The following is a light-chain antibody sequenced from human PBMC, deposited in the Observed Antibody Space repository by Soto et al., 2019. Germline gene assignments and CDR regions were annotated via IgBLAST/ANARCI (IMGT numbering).Light chain of an antibody. V-gene: IGKV3-15*01. Sequence: EIVMTQSPATLSLSPGARAALSCRASQSISSSLAWYQQRPGQAPRLLIYGPTTRAAGVPSRFSDRGSGAKYTRAISILQSANFSFYYCREYNNWPKTFGEGTNVEI. CDR1: QSISSS. J-gene: IGKJ1*01. CDR3: REYNNWPKT. CDR2: GPT.